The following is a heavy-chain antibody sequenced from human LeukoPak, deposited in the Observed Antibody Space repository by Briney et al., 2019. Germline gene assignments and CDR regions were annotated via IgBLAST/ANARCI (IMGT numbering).Heavy chain of an antibody. V-gene: IGHV1-46*01. CDR1: GYTFTNYY. J-gene: IGHJ3*02. Sequence: ASVKVSCKASGYTFTNYYIHWVRHTPGQGLEWVGLINPNGGNPGYAQKFQGRVTMTEDTFTDTAYMELSSLRSEDTAVYYCARGDHVRIYAESAFDIWGQGTMVSVSS. CDR3: ARGDHVRIYAESAFDI. CDR2: INPNGGNP. D-gene: IGHD5/OR15-5a*01.